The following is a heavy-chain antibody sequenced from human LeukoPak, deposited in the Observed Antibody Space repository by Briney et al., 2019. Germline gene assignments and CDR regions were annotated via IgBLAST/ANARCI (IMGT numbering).Heavy chain of an antibody. Sequence: SVKVSCKASGGTFSSYAISWVRQAPGQGLECMGGIIPIFGTANYVQKFQGRVTITTDESTSTAYMELSSLRSEDTAVYYCARGGHITIFGVVIIGWFDPWGQGTLVTVSS. D-gene: IGHD3-3*01. CDR2: IIPIFGTA. V-gene: IGHV1-69*05. J-gene: IGHJ5*02. CDR1: GGTFSSYA. CDR3: ARGGHITIFGVVIIGWFDP.